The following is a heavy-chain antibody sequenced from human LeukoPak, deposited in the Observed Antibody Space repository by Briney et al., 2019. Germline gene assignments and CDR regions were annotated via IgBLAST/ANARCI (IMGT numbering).Heavy chain of an antibody. J-gene: IGHJ4*02. Sequence: ASVKVSSKASGGTFSSYAISWVRQAPGQGLEWMGRIIPILGIANYAQKFQGRVTITADKSTSTAYMELSSLRSEDTAVYYCARDQESGGSGDWGQGTLVTVSS. CDR1: GGTFSSYA. CDR3: ARDQESGGSGD. D-gene: IGHD4-23*01. CDR2: IIPILGIA. V-gene: IGHV1-69*04.